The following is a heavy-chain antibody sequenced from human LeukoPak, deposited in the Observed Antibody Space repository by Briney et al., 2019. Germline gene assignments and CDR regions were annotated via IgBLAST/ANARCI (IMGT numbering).Heavy chain of an antibody. CDR1: GYTFTSYG. CDR2: ISAYNGNT. V-gene: IGHV1-18*01. CDR3: ARAGFRVLSGLVEY. D-gene: IGHD3-10*01. J-gene: IGHJ4*02. Sequence: ASVKVSCKASGYTFTSYGISWVRQAPGQGVEWMGWISAYNGNTNYAQKLQGRVTMTTDTSTSTAYMELRSLRSDDTAVYYCARAGFRVLSGLVEYWGQGTLVTVSS.